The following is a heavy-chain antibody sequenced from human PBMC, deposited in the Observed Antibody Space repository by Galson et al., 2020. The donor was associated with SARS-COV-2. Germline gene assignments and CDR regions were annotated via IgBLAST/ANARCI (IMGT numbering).Heavy chain of an antibody. J-gene: IGHJ6*02. V-gene: IGHV3-21*01. D-gene: IGHD6-19*01. CDR2: TSSSSSNI. CDR1: GFTFSSYS. CDR3: ARGYSKGWSPEYYYYNMDV. Sequence: GGSLRLSCAASGFTFSSYSMNWVRQAPGKGLEWVSSTSSSSSNIYDAASVKGRFAISRDNAKNSLTLQMSSLRAEDTAVYYCARGYSKGWSPEYYYYNMDVWGQGTTVTVSS.